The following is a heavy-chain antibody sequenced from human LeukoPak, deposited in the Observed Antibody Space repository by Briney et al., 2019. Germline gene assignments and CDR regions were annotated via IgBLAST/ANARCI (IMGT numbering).Heavy chain of an antibody. CDR3: ARGRWSATTATYYLDF. D-gene: IGHD5-24*01. Sequence: GASVKVSCKASEYTFTDYAINWERQAPGQRLEWMGWINAGNGNTKYSQKFLGRVTITRDTSASTAYMELSSLTSEDTAVYYCARGRWSATTATYYLDFWGQGTLVTVSS. CDR1: EYTFTDYA. J-gene: IGHJ4*02. V-gene: IGHV1-3*01. CDR2: INAGNGNT.